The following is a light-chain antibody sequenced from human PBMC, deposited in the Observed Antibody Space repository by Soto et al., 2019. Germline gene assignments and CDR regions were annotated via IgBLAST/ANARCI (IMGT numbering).Light chain of an antibody. CDR2: EDN. Sequence: QSVLTQPPSVSAAPGQKVTISCSGSSSNIGTDYVSWYQQLPGSAPKLLIHEDNKRPSGIPDRFSGSKSGTSATLGITGLQAGDEADYYCGAWDRSLTGGVFGGGTKLTVL. V-gene: IGLV1-51*02. CDR3: GAWDRSLTGGV. J-gene: IGLJ3*02. CDR1: SSNIGTDY.